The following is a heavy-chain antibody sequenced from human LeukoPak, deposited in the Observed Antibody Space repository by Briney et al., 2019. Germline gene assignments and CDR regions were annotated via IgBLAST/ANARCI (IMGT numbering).Heavy chain of an antibody. V-gene: IGHV4-59*01. CDR2: IYYSGST. CDR1: GGSISSYY. CDR3: ARDLRTTGGKGFDP. Sequence: SETLSLTCTVSGGSISSYYWSWIRQPPGKGLEWIGYIYYSGSTNYNPSLKSRVTISVDTSKNQFSLKLSSVTAADTAVYYCARDLRTTGGKGFDPWGQGTLVTVSS. J-gene: IGHJ5*02. D-gene: IGHD1-1*01.